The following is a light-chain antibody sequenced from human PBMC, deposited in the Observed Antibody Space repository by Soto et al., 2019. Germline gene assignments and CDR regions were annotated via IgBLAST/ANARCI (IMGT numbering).Light chain of an antibody. Sequence: EIVMTQSPATLSLSPGERATLSCRASQSVGKYLVWYQQKPGQAPRLLIYGASTRATGIPDRFSGSGSGTDFTLTISRLEPEDSAVYYCQQYGSSPTWTFGQGTKWIS. CDR3: QQYGSSPTWT. CDR1: QSVGKY. CDR2: GAS. J-gene: IGKJ1*01. V-gene: IGKV3-20*01.